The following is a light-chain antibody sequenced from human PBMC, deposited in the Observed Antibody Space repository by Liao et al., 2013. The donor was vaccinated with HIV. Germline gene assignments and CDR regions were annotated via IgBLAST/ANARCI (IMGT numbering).Light chain of an antibody. V-gene: IGLV3-1*01. CDR2: QDT. CDR1: KLGDKY. Sequence: SYELTQPPSVSVFPGQTARITCSGDKLGDKYACWYQQKPGQSPVVVIYQDTRRPSGIPERFSGSNSGNTATLTISGTQAMDEADYYCQAWDSSTYVFGTGTKVTVL. CDR3: QAWDSSTYV. J-gene: IGLJ1*01.